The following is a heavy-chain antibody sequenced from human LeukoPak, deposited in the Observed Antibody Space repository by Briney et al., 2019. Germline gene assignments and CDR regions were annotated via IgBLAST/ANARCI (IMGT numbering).Heavy chain of an antibody. Sequence: GGSLRLSCVASGFTFCRFEMNWVRQAPGKGLEWISHISTGTYIAYADSVKGRFTISRDNAKNSLYLQMNSLRAEDTAVYYCTREQDREAAATVIGDSWGQGTLVTVSS. V-gene: IGHV3-48*03. J-gene: IGHJ4*02. CDR1: GFTFCRFE. D-gene: IGHD2-15*01. CDR3: TREQDREAAATVIGDS. CDR2: ISTGTYI.